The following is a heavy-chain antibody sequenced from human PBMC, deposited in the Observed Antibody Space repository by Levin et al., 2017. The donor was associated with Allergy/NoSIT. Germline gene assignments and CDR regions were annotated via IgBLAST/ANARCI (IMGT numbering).Heavy chain of an antibody. CDR2: ISYDGSNK. V-gene: IGHV3-30*04. CDR1: GFTFSSYA. J-gene: IGHJ4*02. D-gene: IGHD3-22*01. Sequence: GGSLRLSCAASGFTFSSYAMHWVRQAPGKGLEWVAVISYDGSNKYYADSVKGRFTISRDNSKNTLYLQMTSLRAEDKAVYYCARAPANYYDSSGYYERLGYWGQGTLVTVSS. CDR3: ARAPANYYDSSGYYERLGY.